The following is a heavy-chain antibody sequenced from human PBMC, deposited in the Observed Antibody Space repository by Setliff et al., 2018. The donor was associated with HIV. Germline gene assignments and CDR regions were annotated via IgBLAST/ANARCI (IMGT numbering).Heavy chain of an antibody. Sequence: ASVKVSCKTSGYTFGYNYIHWVRQAPGQGLEWMGRIAPNSGDTKYAQKFEGRVTVTRDTSINTVYMEVSSLRSEDTAVYYCARGGWGDHRVASWFDPWGQGTLVTVSS. J-gene: IGHJ5*02. CDR3: ARGGWGDHRVASWFDP. D-gene: IGHD5-12*01. CDR1: GYTFGYNY. CDR2: IAPNSGDT. V-gene: IGHV1-2*06.